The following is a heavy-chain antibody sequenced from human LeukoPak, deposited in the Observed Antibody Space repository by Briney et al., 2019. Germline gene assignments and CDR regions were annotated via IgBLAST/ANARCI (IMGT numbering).Heavy chain of an antibody. CDR1: GFTFSSYS. D-gene: IGHD5-18*01. CDR3: ARDHADTATHY. V-gene: IGHV3-21*01. J-gene: IGHJ4*02. Sequence: GGSLRLSCAASGFTFSSYSMNWVRQAPGKGLEWVSSISSSSSYIYYADSVKGRFTISRDNAKNSLYLQMNSLRAEDTAAYYCARDHADTATHYWGQGTLVTVSS. CDR2: ISSSSSYI.